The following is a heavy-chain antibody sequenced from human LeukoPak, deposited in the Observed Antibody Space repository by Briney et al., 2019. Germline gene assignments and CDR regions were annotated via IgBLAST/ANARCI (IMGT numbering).Heavy chain of an antibody. D-gene: IGHD4-17*01. Sequence: PGGSLRLSRAASGFTFDDYAMHWVRQAPGKGLEWVSGISWNSGSIGYADSVKGRFTISRDNAKNSLYLQMNSLRAEDTALYYCAKDSSTVTTSSDAFDIWGQGTMVTVSS. CDR2: ISWNSGSI. CDR3: AKDSSTVTTSSDAFDI. J-gene: IGHJ3*02. V-gene: IGHV3-9*01. CDR1: GFTFDDYA.